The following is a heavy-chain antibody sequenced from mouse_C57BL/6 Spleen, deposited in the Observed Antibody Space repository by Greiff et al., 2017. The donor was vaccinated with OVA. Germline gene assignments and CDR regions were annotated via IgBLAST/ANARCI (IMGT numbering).Heavy chain of an antibody. CDR3: ARWGDSSGYFDY. V-gene: IGHV1-76*01. J-gene: IGHJ2*01. Sequence: QVQLQQSGAELVRPGASVKLSCKASGYTFTDYYINWVKQRPGQGLEWIARIYPGSGNTYYNEKFKGKATLTAEKSSSTAYMQLSSLTSEDSAVYFCARWGDSSGYFDYWGQGTTLTVSS. CDR1: GYTFTDYY. CDR2: IYPGSGNT. D-gene: IGHD3-2*02.